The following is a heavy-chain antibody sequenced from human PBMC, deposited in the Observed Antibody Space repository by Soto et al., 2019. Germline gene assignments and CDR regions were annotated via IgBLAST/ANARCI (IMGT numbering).Heavy chain of an antibody. V-gene: IGHV4-31*03. CDR2: IYYSGST. Sequence: QVQLQESGPGLVKPSQTLSLNCTVSGASITSGGYYWSWIHQHPGKGLEWIGYIYYSGSTSYDPSLQSRFTISVDTSKNQFPLKLSSVTAADTAVYYCTRSIQHWGQGTLVTVSS. CDR3: TRSIQH. CDR1: GASITSGGYY. J-gene: IGHJ1*01.